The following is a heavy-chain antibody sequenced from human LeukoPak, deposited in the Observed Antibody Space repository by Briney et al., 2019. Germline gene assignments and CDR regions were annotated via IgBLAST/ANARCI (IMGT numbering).Heavy chain of an antibody. CDR3: ARANGGYYDFWSGYGMTYYGMDV. Sequence: ASVKVSCKASGYTFTSYGISWVRQAPGQGLEWMGWISAYNGNTNYAQKLQGGVTMTTDTSTSTAYMELRSLRSDDTAVYYCARANGGYYDFWSGYGMTYYGMDVWGQGTTVTVSS. CDR2: ISAYNGNT. D-gene: IGHD3-3*01. J-gene: IGHJ6*02. V-gene: IGHV1-18*01. CDR1: GYTFTSYG.